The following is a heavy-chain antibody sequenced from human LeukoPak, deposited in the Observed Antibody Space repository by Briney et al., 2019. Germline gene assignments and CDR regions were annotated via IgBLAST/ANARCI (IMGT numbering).Heavy chain of an antibody. CDR3: VMGFFFDY. CDR1: GFTFSDYS. CDR2: ISDSGDKT. Sequence: PGGSLRLSCAASGFTFSDYSMNWVRQAPGKGLQWVSSISDSGDKTYYANSVKGRFTISRDNSKNTLYLQLSSLRAEDTAVYYCVMGFFFDYWGQGTLVTVSS. D-gene: IGHD2-8*01. V-gene: IGHV3-23*01. J-gene: IGHJ4*02.